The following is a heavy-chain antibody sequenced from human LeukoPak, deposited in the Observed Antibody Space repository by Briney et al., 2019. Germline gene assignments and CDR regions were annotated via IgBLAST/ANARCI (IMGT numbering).Heavy chain of an antibody. CDR1: GFTFSSYW. Sequence: GGSLRLSCAASGFTFSSYWMHWVRQAPGKGLVWVSRINTDGSSTSYADSVKGRFTISRDNAKNTLYLQMNSLRAEDTAVYYCAREPEDIVVVPPLDYWGQGTLVTVSS. J-gene: IGHJ4*02. CDR2: INTDGSST. CDR3: AREPEDIVVVPPLDY. D-gene: IGHD2-2*01. V-gene: IGHV3-74*01.